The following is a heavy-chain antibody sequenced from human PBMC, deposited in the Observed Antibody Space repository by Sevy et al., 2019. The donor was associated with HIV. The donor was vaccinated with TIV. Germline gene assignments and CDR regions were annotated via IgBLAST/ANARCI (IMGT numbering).Heavy chain of an antibody. CDR1: GFTFSSFA. Sequence: GGSLRLSCAASGFTFSSFAMGWVRQAPGKGLDWISVISGTGDHTYYADSVKGRFTISRDNSKNTLFLQMNSLRAEYTAIFYCAKKMGGGSGMAFLVDYWGQGTLVTVSS. J-gene: IGHJ4*02. CDR2: ISGTGDHT. D-gene: IGHD5-18*01. CDR3: AKKMGGGSGMAFLVDY. V-gene: IGHV3-23*01.